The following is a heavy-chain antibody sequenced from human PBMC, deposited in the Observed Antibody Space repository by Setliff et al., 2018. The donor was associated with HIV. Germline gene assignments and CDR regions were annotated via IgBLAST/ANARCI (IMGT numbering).Heavy chain of an antibody. J-gene: IGHJ3*01. Sequence: SETLSLTCTVSGVSISSGSYYWSWIRQPAGKGLEWIGHIYTSGSTNYNPSLKSRVTISVDTSKNQFSLKLSSVTAADTAVYYCARVGYIDAFDVWGQGTMVTVSS. CDR2: IYTSGST. V-gene: IGHV4-61*09. D-gene: IGHD6-13*01. CDR1: GVSISSGSYY. CDR3: ARVGYIDAFDV.